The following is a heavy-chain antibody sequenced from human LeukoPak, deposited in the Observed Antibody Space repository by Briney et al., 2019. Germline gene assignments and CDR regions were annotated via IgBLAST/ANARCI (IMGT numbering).Heavy chain of an antibody. D-gene: IGHD5-12*01. CDR1: GGSISSGGYY. Sequence: SETLSLTCTVSGGSISSGGYYWSWIRQHPGKGLEWVGYIYYSGSTYYNPSLKSRVTISVDTSKNQFSLKLSSVTAADTAVYYCARTLGRYSGYDFDYWGQGTLVTVSS. J-gene: IGHJ4*02. CDR3: ARTLGRYSGYDFDY. V-gene: IGHV4-31*03. CDR2: IYYSGST.